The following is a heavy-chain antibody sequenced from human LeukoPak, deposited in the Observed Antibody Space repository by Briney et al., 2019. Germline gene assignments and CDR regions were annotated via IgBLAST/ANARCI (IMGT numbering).Heavy chain of an antibody. J-gene: IGHJ4*02. CDR3: TREGGSTDAGF. Sequence: GGSLRLSCEASGFSFSASSMNWVRQAPGKGLEWVSSIFGDGPGLYYAGSVKGRFTISRDNDKNSVYLEMNSLTDDDTAVYYCTREGGSTDAGFWGQGTLVTVSS. CDR2: IFGDGPGL. CDR1: GFSFSASS. V-gene: IGHV3-21*06. D-gene: IGHD5/OR15-5a*01.